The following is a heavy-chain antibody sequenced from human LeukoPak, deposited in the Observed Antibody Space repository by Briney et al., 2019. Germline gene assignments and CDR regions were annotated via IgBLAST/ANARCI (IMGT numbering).Heavy chain of an antibody. J-gene: IGHJ4*02. V-gene: IGHV3-23*01. Sequence: PGGSLRLSCAASGFTFSTFAMIWVRQPPGKGLEWVSSIFPSGGEIHYADSVRGRFTISRDNSKSTLSLQMNSLRAEDTAVYYCARDTRCFDYWGQGNMVTVSS. CDR3: ARDTRCFDY. CDR1: GFTFSTFA. D-gene: IGHD4-17*01. CDR2: IFPSGGEI.